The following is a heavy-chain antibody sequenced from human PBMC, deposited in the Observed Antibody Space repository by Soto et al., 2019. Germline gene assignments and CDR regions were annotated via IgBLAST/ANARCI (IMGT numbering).Heavy chain of an antibody. CDR3: ARASYYYDSSGYYLIDY. J-gene: IGHJ4*02. CDR1: GGSISSYY. Sequence: SETLSLTCTVSGGSISSYYWSWIRQPPGKGLEWIGYIYYSGSTNYNPSLKSRVTISVDTSKNQFSLKLSSVTAADTAVYYCARASYYYDSSGYYLIDYWGQGTLVTVSS. V-gene: IGHV4-59*01. CDR2: IYYSGST. D-gene: IGHD3-22*01.